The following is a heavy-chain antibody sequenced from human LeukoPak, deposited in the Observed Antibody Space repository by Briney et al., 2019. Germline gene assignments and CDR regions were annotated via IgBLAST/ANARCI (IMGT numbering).Heavy chain of an antibody. Sequence: ASVKVSCKASGYTFTSYAMHWVGQAPGQRLEWMGWINAGNGNTKYSQKFQGRVTITRDTSASTAYMELSSLRSEDTAVYYCARDLGYGDYGSWFDPWGQGTLVTVSS. CDR1: GYTFTSYA. J-gene: IGHJ5*02. V-gene: IGHV1-3*01. CDR3: ARDLGYGDYGSWFDP. D-gene: IGHD4-17*01. CDR2: INAGNGNT.